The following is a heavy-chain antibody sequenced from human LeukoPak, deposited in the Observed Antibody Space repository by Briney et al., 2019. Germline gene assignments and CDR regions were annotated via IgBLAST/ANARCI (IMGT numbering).Heavy chain of an antibody. CDR3: ARDDGRQWLVHDAFDI. D-gene: IGHD6-19*01. CDR1: GFTFSSYA. V-gene: IGHV3-30-3*01. J-gene: IGHJ3*02. Sequence: PGGSLRLSCAASGFTFSSYAMHWVRQAPGKGLEWVAVISYDGSNKYYADSVKGRFTISRDNSKNTLYLQMNSLRAEDTAVYYCARDDGRQWLVHDAFDIWGQGTMVTVSS. CDR2: ISYDGSNK.